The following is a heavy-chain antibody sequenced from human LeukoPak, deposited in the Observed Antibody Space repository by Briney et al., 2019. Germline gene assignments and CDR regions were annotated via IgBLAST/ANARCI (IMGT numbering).Heavy chain of an antibody. D-gene: IGHD3-3*01. CDR1: GGTFSTYA. CDR3: ARESVRNWLDP. CDR2: IVPMGDIT. J-gene: IGHJ5*02. V-gene: IGHV1-69*04. Sequence: ASVKVSCKASGGTFSTYAISWVRQAPGQGLEWMGRIVPMGDITNYTQRFQGRVTITADKFTRKAYMELSSLRSEDTALYYCARESVRNWLDPWGQGTLVTVAS.